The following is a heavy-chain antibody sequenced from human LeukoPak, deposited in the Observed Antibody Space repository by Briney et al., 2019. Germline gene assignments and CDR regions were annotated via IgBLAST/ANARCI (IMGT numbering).Heavy chain of an antibody. V-gene: IGHV1-2*04. CDR1: GYTFTGYY. CDR2: INPNSGGT. Sequence: ASVKISCKASGYTFTGYYMHWVRQAPGQGLEWMGWINPNSGGTNYAQKFQGWVTMTRDTSISPAYMELSRLRSDDTAVYYCARDLWTAAAGTSWFDPWGQGTLVTVSS. J-gene: IGHJ5*02. CDR3: ARDLWTAAAGTSWFDP. D-gene: IGHD6-13*01.